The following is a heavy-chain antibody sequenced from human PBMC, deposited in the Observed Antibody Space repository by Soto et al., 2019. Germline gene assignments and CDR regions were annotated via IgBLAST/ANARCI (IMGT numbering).Heavy chain of an antibody. J-gene: IGHJ4*02. D-gene: IGHD2-15*01. CDR2: IYHSGST. Sequence: SETLSLTCAVSGGSISSGGYSWSWIRQPPGKGLEWIGYIYHSGSTYYNPSLKSRVTISVDRSKNQFSLKLSSVTAADTAVYYCARGQVVAAQHWGQGTLXTVSS. CDR3: ARGQVVAAQH. CDR1: GGSISSGGYS. V-gene: IGHV4-30-2*01.